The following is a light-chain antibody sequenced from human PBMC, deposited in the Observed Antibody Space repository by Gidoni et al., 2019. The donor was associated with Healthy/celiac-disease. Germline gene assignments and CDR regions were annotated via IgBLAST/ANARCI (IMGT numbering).Light chain of an antibody. Sequence: DIQMTQSPSSLSASVGDRVTITCRASQSISSYLNWYQQKPGKAPKLLIYAASSLLSGVPSRFSGSGSGTDFTLTISSLQPEDFATYYCQQSYSTPLTFXQXTKVXIK. J-gene: IGKJ1*01. CDR2: AAS. CDR1: QSISSY. V-gene: IGKV1-39*01. CDR3: QQSYSTPLT.